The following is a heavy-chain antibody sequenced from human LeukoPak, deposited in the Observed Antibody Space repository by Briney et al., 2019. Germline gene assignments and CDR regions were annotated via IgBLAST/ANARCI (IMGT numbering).Heavy chain of an antibody. CDR1: GFTFSSYG. CDR2: ISYVGTNQ. J-gene: IGHJ4*02. D-gene: IGHD3-22*01. Sequence: PGGSLRLSCAASGFTFSSYGMHWVRQAPGKGLEWVAFISYVGTNQNYADSVKGRFTISRDNSKKTLYLQMNTPRAEDTAVYYCAKDRLLGDSYYDNSGYGLDQWGQGTPVTVSS. V-gene: IGHV3-30*18. CDR3: AKDRLLGDSYYDNSGYGLDQ.